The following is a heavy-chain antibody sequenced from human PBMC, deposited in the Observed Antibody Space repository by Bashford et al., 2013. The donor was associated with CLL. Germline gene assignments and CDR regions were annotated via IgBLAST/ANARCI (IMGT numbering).Heavy chain of an antibody. Sequence: SETLSLTCTVSGGSISIYYWSWIRQPPGKGLEWIGYIYYSGSTNYNPSLKSRVTISVDTSKRQFSLKLSSVTAADTAIYYCARRLSLGKYWYLDLWGRGTLVTVSS. CDR3: ARRLSLGKYWYLDL. V-gene: IGHV4-59*12. D-gene: IGHD7-27*01. CDR2: IYYSGST. CDR1: GGSISIYY. J-gene: IGHJ2*01.